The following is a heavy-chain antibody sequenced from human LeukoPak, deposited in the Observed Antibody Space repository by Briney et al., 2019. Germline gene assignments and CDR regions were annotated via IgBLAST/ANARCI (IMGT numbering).Heavy chain of an antibody. J-gene: IGHJ6*03. V-gene: IGHV3-21*01. D-gene: IGHD3-22*01. CDR1: AFTFSSYS. CDR2: ISSSSSYI. CDR3: AREEGSSGRYYFYYYMDV. Sequence: GGSLRLSCAASAFTFSSYSLSWVRQAPGKGLEWVSSISSSSSYIYYADSVKGRFTISRDNARNSLYLQMNSLRAEDTAVYYCAREEGSSGRYYFYYYMDVWGKGTTVTVSS.